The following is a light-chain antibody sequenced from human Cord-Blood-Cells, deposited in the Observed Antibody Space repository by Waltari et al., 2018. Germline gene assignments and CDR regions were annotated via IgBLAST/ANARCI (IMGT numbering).Light chain of an antibody. V-gene: IGLV5-45*01. Sequence: PGASASLTCTLRSGINVGTYRIYWYQQKPGSPPQYLLRYKSDSDKQQGSGVPSRFSGSKDASANAGILLISGLQSEDEADYYCMIWHSSAWVFGGGTKLTVL. CDR3: MIWHSSAWV. CDR1: SGINVGTYR. J-gene: IGLJ3*02. CDR2: YKSDSDK.